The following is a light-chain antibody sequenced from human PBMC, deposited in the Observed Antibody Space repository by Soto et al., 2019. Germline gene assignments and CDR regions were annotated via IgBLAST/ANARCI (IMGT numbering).Light chain of an antibody. V-gene: IGKV1-13*02. J-gene: IGKJ1*01. CDR3: QQYNTYWT. CDR2: DAS. Sequence: AIQITQSPSSPSASVGDRVNITCRASQGIRNDLGWYQPKPGKAPKLLIYDASSSESGVPSRLSGSGSGTEFTLPIRSLKPDDVATYYCQQYNTYWTFGQGTQVDIK. CDR1: QGIRND.